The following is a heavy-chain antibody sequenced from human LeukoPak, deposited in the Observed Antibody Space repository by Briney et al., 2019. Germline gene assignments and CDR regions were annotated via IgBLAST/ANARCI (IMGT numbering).Heavy chain of an antibody. CDR3: AAWGSGNY. CDR1: GFTFSNYW. J-gene: IGHJ4*02. CDR2: INGDGSEK. V-gene: IGHV3-7*03. D-gene: IGHD7-27*01. Sequence: GGSLRLSCAASGFTFSNYWMNWIRQAPGKGLERVAKINGDGSEKDYVDSVKGRFTISRDNAEKLVHLQMNSLGDEDTAVYYCAAWGSGNYWGQGTLVTVSS.